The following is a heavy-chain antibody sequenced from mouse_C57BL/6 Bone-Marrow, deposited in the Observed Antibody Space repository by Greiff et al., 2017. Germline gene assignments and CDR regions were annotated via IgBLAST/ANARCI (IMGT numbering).Heavy chain of an antibody. V-gene: IGHV1-50*01. Sequence: QVQLQQPGAELVKPGASVKLSCKASGYTFTSYWMQWVKQRPGQGLEWIGEIDPSDSYTNYNQKFKGKATLTVDPSSSTAYMQLSSLTSEDSAVYYCARPFITTVVATPYWYFDVWGTGTTVTVSS. D-gene: IGHD1-1*01. J-gene: IGHJ1*03. CDR1: GYTFTSYW. CDR2: IDPSDSYT. CDR3: ARPFITTVVATPYWYFDV.